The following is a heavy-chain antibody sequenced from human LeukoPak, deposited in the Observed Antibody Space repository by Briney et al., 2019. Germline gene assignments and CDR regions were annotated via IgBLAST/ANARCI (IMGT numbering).Heavy chain of an antibody. J-gene: IGHJ4*02. V-gene: IGHV3-30*03. CDR3: ARDRNVRGSYYFDY. CDR1: GFTFSSYG. D-gene: IGHD1-26*01. Sequence: GGSLRLSCAASGFTFSSYGMHWVRQAPGKGLEWVAVISHDGSNKYYGDSVKGRFTISRDNSKNTLYLQMNSLRAEDTAVYYCARDRNVRGSYYFDYWGQGTLVTVSS. CDR2: ISHDGSNK.